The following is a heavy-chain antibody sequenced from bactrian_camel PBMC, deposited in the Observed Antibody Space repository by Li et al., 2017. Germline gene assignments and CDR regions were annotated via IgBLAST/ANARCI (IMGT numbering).Heavy chain of an antibody. J-gene: IGHJ4*01. CDR1: GFAINSYY. D-gene: IGHD7*01. Sequence: QLVESGGGLVQPGGSLRLSCVASGFAINSYYMGWFRQAPGEEREGVASIHTGDKSTEYADSVKDRFTVSWDKSKNTMYLQMDSLKPEDTAKYYCAMAHGGGWTILDILQYIYWGQGTQVTVS. CDR2: IHTGDKST. V-gene: IGHV3S28*01. CDR3: AMAHGGGWTILDILQYIY.